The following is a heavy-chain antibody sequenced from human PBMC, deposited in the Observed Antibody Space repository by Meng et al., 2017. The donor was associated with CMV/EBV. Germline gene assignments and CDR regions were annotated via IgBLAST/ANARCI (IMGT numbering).Heavy chain of an antibody. D-gene: IGHD4-11*01. V-gene: IGHV1-2*02. CDR1: GYTFTGYY. J-gene: IGHJ5*02. CDR3: ARGRAHDYSNYEVRDNWFDP. Sequence: ASVKVSCKASGYTFTGYYMRWVRQPPGQGLEWMGWINPNSGGTNYAQKFQGRVTMTRDTSVSTAYMELSRLRSDDTAVYYCARGRAHDYSNYEVRDNWFDPWGQGTLVTVSS. CDR2: INPNSGGT.